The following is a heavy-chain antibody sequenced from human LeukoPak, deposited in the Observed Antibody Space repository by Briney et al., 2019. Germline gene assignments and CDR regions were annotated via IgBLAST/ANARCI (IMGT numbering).Heavy chain of an antibody. CDR2: ISGSGGST. CDR1: GFTFSSYG. Sequence: PGGSLRLSCAASGFTFSSYGMSWVRQAPGKGLEWVSAISGSGGSTYYADSVKGRFTISRDNSKNTLYLQMNSLRAEDTAVYYCAKIFLSGGGSSWYWRYNWFDPWGQGTLVTVSS. J-gene: IGHJ5*02. V-gene: IGHV3-23*01. CDR3: AKIFLSGGGSSWYWRYNWFDP. D-gene: IGHD6-13*01.